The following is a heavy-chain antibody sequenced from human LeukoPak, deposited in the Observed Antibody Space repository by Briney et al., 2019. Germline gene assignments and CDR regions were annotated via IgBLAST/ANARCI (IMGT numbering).Heavy chain of an antibody. D-gene: IGHD5-18*01. CDR1: GGSISSYY. Sequence: SETLSLTCTVSGGSISSYYWSWIRQPPGKGLEWIGYIYYSGSTNYNPSLKSRVTISVDTSKNQFSLKLSSVTAADTAVYYCGRGGVKGYSYGYYFDYWGQGTLVTVSS. V-gene: IGHV4-59*12. CDR3: GRGGVKGYSYGYYFDY. CDR2: IYYSGST. J-gene: IGHJ4*02.